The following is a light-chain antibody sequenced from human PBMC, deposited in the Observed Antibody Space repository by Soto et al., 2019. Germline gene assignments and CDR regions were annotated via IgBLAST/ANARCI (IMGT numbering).Light chain of an antibody. Sequence: DIQMTQSPSSLSASVGDRVTITCRASESISAYLNWYQQRPGKGPKLLIYVASSLRSGVPSRFSGSGSGTDFTLTINSLQPEDFATYYCQQSYGTPYTFGQGTKLEIK. CDR2: VAS. CDR3: QQSYGTPYT. V-gene: IGKV1-39*01. CDR1: ESISAY. J-gene: IGKJ2*01.